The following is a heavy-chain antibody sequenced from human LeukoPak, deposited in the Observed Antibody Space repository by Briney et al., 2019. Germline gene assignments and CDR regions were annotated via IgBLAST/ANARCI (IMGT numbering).Heavy chain of an antibody. V-gene: IGHV4-59*07. CDR2: NHNSANT. CDR1: GDSISSSY. J-gene: IGHJ3*01. CDR3: ARRFSSRSDGNGYYYGHDAFDV. Sequence: SDTLSLTCSVCGDSISSSYWSWIRQPPGKGLEWIGNNHNSANTNYNTSLQSRVTMSVDTSKSQFSLQLTSVSAADTAVYYCARRFSSRSDGNGYYYGHDAFDVWGQGTLVTVSS. D-gene: IGHD3-22*01.